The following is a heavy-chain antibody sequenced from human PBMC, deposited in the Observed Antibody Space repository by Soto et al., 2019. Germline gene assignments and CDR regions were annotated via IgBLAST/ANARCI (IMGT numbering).Heavy chain of an antibody. V-gene: IGHV3-30*18. Sequence: QVQLVESGGGVVQPGRSLRLSCAASGFTFSSYGMHWVRQAPGKGLEWGAIVSYDGSNKYYTDPVKGRFTISRDNSRNTLYLQMNSLRADDTAVYYCAKALGELSPESYDYWGQGTLVTVSS. CDR2: VSYDGSNK. CDR3: AKALGELSPESYDY. CDR1: GFTFSSYG. D-gene: IGHD3-16*02. J-gene: IGHJ4*02.